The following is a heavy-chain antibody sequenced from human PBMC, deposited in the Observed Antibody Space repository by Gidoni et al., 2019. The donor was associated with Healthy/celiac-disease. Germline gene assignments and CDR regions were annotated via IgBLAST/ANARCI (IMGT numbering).Heavy chain of an antibody. V-gene: IGHV4-38-2*01. CDR3: ARAHADFWSGPFDY. CDR1: GYSISSGYY. Sequence: QVQLQESGPGLVKPSETLSLTCAVSGYSISSGYYWGWIRQPPGKGLEWIGSIYHSGSTYYNPSLKSRVTISVDTSKNQFSLKLSSVTAADTAVYYCARAHADFWSGPFDYWGQGTLVTVSS. CDR2: IYHSGST. J-gene: IGHJ4*02. D-gene: IGHD3-3*01.